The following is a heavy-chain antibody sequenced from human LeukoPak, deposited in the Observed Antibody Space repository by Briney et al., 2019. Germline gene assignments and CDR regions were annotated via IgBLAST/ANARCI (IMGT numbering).Heavy chain of an antibody. J-gene: IGHJ4*02. D-gene: IGHD5-24*01. Sequence: SVKVSCKASGGTLSSYAISWVRQAPGQGLEWMGGIIPIFGTANYAQKFQGRVTITADESTSTAYMELSSLRPEDTAVYYCARGDQMATELCYYWGQGTLVTVSS. V-gene: IGHV1-69*13. CDR1: GGTLSSYA. CDR3: ARGDQMATELCYY. CDR2: IIPIFGTA.